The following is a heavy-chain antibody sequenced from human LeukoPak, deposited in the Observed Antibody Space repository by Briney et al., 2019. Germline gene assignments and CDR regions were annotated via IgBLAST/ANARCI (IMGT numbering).Heavy chain of an antibody. V-gene: IGHV4-39*01. D-gene: IGHD3-3*01. CDR3: ATSISGDFWSGYYTGYYFDY. CDR2: IYYSGST. J-gene: IGHJ4*02. CDR1: GGSISSSSYY. Sequence: SETLSLTCTVSGGSISSSSYYWGWIRQPPGKGLEWIGSIYYSGSTYYNPSLKSRVTISVDTSKNQFSLKLSSVTAADTAVYYCATSISGDFWSGYYTGYYFDYWGQGTLVTVSS.